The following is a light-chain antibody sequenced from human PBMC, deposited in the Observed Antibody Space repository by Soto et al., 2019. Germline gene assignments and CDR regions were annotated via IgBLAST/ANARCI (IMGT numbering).Light chain of an antibody. J-gene: IGLJ2*01. Sequence: QSALTQPASLSGSPGQSITISCTGTSSDIGAYNYVSWYQQHPGKAPKVMIYQVTNRPSGISNRFSGSKSGNTASLTISGLQAEDEGEYYCSSYTSTDTHVVFGGGTKVTVL. CDR3: SSYTSTDTHVV. V-gene: IGLV2-14*01. CDR1: SSDIGAYNY. CDR2: QVT.